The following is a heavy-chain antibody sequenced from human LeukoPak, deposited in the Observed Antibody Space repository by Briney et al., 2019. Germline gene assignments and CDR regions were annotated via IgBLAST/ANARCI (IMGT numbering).Heavy chain of an antibody. J-gene: IGHJ4*02. Sequence: GGSLRLSCAASGFTFSSYEMNWVRQAPGKGLEWVSYISGGDSTIYYADSVKGRFTISRDNSKNTLHLQMNSLRVEDTAVYYCAKEIFAPGLFDYWGQGTLVTVSS. CDR2: ISGGDSTI. CDR1: GFTFSSYE. V-gene: IGHV3-48*03. D-gene: IGHD3-3*01. CDR3: AKEIFAPGLFDY.